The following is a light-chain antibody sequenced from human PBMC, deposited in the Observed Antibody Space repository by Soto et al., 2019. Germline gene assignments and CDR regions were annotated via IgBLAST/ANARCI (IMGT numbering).Light chain of an antibody. CDR1: SGHSSYA. V-gene: IGLV4-69*01. CDR2: LNSDGSH. Sequence: QPVLTQSPSASASLGASVKLTCTLSSGHSSYAIAWHQQQPEKGPRYLMKLNSDGSHSKGDGIPDRFSGSSSGAERYLTISGIQSEDEADYYCQTWGTGIQVFGGGTKLTVL. J-gene: IGLJ2*01. CDR3: QTWGTGIQV.